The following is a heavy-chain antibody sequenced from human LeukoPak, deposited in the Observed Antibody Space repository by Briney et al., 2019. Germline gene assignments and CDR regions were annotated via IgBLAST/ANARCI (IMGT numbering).Heavy chain of an antibody. CDR2: IRYDGSNK. CDR1: GFTFSSYG. Sequence: PGGSLRLSCAASGFTFSSYGMHWVRQAPGKGLEWVAFIRYDGSNKYYADSVKGRFTISRDNSKNTLYLQMNSLRAEDTAVYYCAKEGRYYDSSFYYYYMDVWGKGTMVTVSS. CDR3: AKEGRYYDSSFYYYYMDV. D-gene: IGHD3-22*01. V-gene: IGHV3-30*02. J-gene: IGHJ6*03.